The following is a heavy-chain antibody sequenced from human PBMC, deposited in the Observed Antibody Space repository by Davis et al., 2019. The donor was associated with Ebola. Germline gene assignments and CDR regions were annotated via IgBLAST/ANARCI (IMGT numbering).Heavy chain of an antibody. CDR2: INPSGGST. Sequence: ASVKVSCKASGYTFTSYYMHWVRQAPGQGLEWMGIINPSGGSTSYAQKFQGRVTMTTDTSTSTAYMELRSLRSDDTAVYYCARMMGYCSGGSCYSGSYFDYWGQGTLVTVSS. CDR3: ARMMGYCSGGSCYSGSYFDY. D-gene: IGHD2-15*01. CDR1: GYTFTSYY. J-gene: IGHJ4*02. V-gene: IGHV1-46*01.